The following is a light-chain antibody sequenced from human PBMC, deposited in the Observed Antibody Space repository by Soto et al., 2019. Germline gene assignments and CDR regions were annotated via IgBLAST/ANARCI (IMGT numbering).Light chain of an antibody. CDR1: GSNIGAGYD. Sequence: QAVVTQPPSVSGAPGQRVTISCTGAGSNIGAGYDVNWYQQLPGTAPKLLIYGNINRPSGVPDRFSGSKSGSSASLAITGLLADDEAVYYCQSYDSSLTGSTVFAGGTKVTVL. V-gene: IGLV1-40*01. CDR3: QSYDSSLTGSTV. CDR2: GNI. J-gene: IGLJ3*02.